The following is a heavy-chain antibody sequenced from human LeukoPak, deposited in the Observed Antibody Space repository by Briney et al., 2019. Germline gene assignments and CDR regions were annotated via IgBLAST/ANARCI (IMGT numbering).Heavy chain of an antibody. CDR1: GFTFNDYY. Sequence: GGSLRLSCAAFGFTFNDYYMSWIRQAPGKGLEWVSYIGSSGSPKYYADSVKGRVTISRDNGKNSLYLQMNSLRAEDTAVYYCARDQKVLSGTYYHYMDVWGKGTTVIVS. J-gene: IGHJ6*03. D-gene: IGHD1-7*01. CDR3: ARDQKVLSGTYYHYMDV. V-gene: IGHV3-11*01. CDR2: IGSSGSPK.